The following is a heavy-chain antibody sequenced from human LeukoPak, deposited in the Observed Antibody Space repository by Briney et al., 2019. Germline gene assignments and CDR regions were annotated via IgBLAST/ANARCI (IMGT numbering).Heavy chain of an antibody. CDR2: ISAYNGNT. Sequence: ASVKVSCKASGYTFTSYGISWVRQAPGQGLEWMGWISAYNGNTNYAQKLQGRVTMTTDTSTSTAYMELRSLRSDDTAVYYCARDEFYYYISGSYPFYNWGHGALVTVSP. CDR3: ARDEFYYYISGSYPFYN. D-gene: IGHD3-10*01. V-gene: IGHV1-18*01. CDR1: GYTFTSYG. J-gene: IGHJ4*01.